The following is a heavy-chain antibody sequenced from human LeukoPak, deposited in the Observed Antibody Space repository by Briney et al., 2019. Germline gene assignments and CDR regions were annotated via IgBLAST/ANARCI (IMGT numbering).Heavy chain of an antibody. J-gene: IGHJ3*02. CDR1: GFTFSSYS. V-gene: IGHV3-21*04. CDR2: ISSSSYI. Sequence: GGSLRLSCAASGFTFSSYSMNWVRQAPGKGLEWVSSISSSSYIYYADSVKGRFTISRDNAKNSLYLQMNSLRAEDTAVYYCATSSGLTGDGDAFDIWGQGTMVTVSS. D-gene: IGHD7-27*01. CDR3: ATSSGLTGDGDAFDI.